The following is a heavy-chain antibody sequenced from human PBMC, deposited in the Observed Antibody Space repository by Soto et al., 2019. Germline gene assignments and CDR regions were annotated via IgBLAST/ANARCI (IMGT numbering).Heavy chain of an antibody. D-gene: IGHD6-13*01. J-gene: IGHJ4*02. V-gene: IGHV3-23*01. CDR2: IRGSGGST. Sequence: EVQLLESGGGLVQPGGSLRLSCAASGFTFSSYAMSWVRHAPGKGLEWVAAIRGSGGSTYYADSVKGRFTISRDNSKNTLYLQMNSLRAEDTALYYCAKGAQRHGYSSSWYAVPFDYWGQGTLVTVSS. CDR3: AKGAQRHGYSSSWYAVPFDY. CDR1: GFTFSSYA.